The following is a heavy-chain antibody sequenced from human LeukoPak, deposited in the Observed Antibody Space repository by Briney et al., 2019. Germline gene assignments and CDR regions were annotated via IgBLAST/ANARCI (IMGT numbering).Heavy chain of an antibody. CDR2: ISHSGST. Sequence: PSETLSLTCSVSGASIRDYYWTWIRQPLGKRLQWIGSISHSGSTKYNPSLNSRVSISIDTSRDQFSLKLRSVTAADTAVYYCAREPRYYRDSYYSYMDVWGKGTTVTVSS. J-gene: IGHJ6*03. V-gene: IGHV4-59*01. CDR1: GASIRDYY. CDR3: AREPRYYRDSYYSYMDV. D-gene: IGHD3-22*01.